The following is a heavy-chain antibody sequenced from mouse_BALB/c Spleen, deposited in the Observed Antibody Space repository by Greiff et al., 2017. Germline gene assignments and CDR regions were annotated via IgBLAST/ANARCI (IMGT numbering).Heavy chain of an antibody. CDR2: ILPGSGST. D-gene: IGHD3-2*01. Sequence: VQLVESGAELMKPGASVKISCKATGYTFSSYWIEWVKQRPGHGLEWIGEILPGSGSTNYNEKFKGKATFTADTSSNTAYMQLSSLTSEDSAVYYCARSDTSFAYWGQGTLVTVSA. CDR1: GYTFSSYW. CDR3: ARSDTSFAY. V-gene: IGHV1-9*01. J-gene: IGHJ3*01.